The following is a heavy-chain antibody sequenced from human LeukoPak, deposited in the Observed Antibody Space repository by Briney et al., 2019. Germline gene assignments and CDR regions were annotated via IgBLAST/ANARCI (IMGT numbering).Heavy chain of an antibody. CDR1: GFPFGSYV. V-gene: IGHV3-48*02. D-gene: IGHD3-9*01. CDR2: INHNAEMI. Sequence: PGGSLRLSCEGSGFPFGSYVMSWVRQAPGKGLEWIAYINHNAEMIFYPDFVKGRFTISGDNPKKSLYLQMNALRYEDTAIYYCARDHDWAFDLWGQGTLVTVSS. CDR3: ARDHDWAFDL. J-gene: IGHJ4*02.